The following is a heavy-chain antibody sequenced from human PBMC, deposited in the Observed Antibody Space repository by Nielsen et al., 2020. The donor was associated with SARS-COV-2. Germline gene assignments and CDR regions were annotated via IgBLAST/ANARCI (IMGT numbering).Heavy chain of an antibody. CDR2: IYPGDSDT. CDR1: GYSFTSYW. D-gene: IGHD3-10*01. CDR3: ATPQYYYGSGRAFDI. Sequence: SCKGSGYSFTSYWIGWVRQMPGKGLEWMGIIYPGDSDTRYSPSFQGQVTISADKSISTAYLQWSSLKASDTAMYYCATPQYYYGSGRAFDIWGQGTMVTVSS. J-gene: IGHJ3*02. V-gene: IGHV5-51*01.